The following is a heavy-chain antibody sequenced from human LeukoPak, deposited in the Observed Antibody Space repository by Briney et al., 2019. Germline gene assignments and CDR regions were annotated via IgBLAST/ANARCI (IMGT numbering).Heavy chain of an antibody. CDR3: ARDHGIAAAIDY. V-gene: IGHV1-2*02. CDR2: INPNSGGT. J-gene: IGHJ4*02. Sequence: ASVKVSCKASGYTFTGYYMHWVRQAPGQGLEWMGWINPNSGGTNYAQKFQGRVTMTRDTSISTAYMELSRLRSDDTAVYYCARDHGIAAAIDYWGQGTLVTVPS. CDR1: GYTFTGYY. D-gene: IGHD6-13*01.